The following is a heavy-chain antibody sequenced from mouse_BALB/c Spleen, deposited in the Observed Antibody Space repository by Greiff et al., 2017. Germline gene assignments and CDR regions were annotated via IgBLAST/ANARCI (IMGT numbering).Heavy chain of an antibody. J-gene: IGHJ4*01. CDR2: ISSGGST. D-gene: IGHD2-1*01. V-gene: IGHV5-6-5*01. CDR1: GFTFSSYA. CDR3: ARFYYGNYDYAMDY. Sequence: EVHLVESGGGLVKPGGSLKLSCAASGFTFSSYAMSWVRQTPEKRLEWVASISSGGSTYYPDSVKGRFTISRDNARNILYLQMSSLRSEDTAMYYCARFYYGNYDYAMDYWGQGTSVTVSS.